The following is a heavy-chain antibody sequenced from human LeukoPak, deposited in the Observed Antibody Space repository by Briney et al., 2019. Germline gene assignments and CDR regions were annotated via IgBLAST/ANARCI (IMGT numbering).Heavy chain of an antibody. CDR1: GGSISSYY. Sequence: PSETLSLTCSVSGGSISSYYWSWLRQPPGKGLEWIGFIYYSGSTTYNPSLKSRVTISVDTSKNQFSLKLSSVTAADTAVYYCARHDRGWNGPFDYWGQGTLVTVSS. CDR2: IYYSGST. J-gene: IGHJ4*02. D-gene: IGHD1-1*01. CDR3: ARHDRGWNGPFDY. V-gene: IGHV4-59*08.